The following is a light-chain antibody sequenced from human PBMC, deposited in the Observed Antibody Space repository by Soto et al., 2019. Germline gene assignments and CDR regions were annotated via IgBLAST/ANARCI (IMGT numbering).Light chain of an antibody. V-gene: IGKV1-8*01. CDR2: AAS. J-gene: IGKJ2*01. CDR3: QQYYSYPPS. Sequence: AIRMTQSPSSFSASTGDRVTITCRASQGISSYFAWYQQKPGKAPKLLIYAASTLQSGVPLRFCGSGSGTDFTLTISCLQSEDFATYFCQQYYSYPPSFGRGTKLEIK. CDR1: QGISSY.